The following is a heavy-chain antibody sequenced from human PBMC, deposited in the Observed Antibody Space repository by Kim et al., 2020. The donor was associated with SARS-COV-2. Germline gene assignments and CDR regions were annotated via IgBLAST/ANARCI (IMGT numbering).Heavy chain of an antibody. CDR2: ISDNGIRT. D-gene: IGHD2-15*01. Sequence: VGSLRLSCAASGFTFSNYAMSWVRQAPGRWLEWVSAISDNGIRTDYADAVRGRFTISRDNSKDTLYLQMNSLRAEDTAVYYCATMGLRGFDIWGQGTMVTVSS. J-gene: IGHJ3*02. CDR3: ATMGLRGFDI. CDR1: GFTFSNYA. V-gene: IGHV3-23*01.